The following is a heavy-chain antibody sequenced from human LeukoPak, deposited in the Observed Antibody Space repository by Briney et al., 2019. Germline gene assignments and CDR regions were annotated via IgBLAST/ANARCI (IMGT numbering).Heavy chain of an antibody. CDR1: GVSISSSNSY. CDR3: ARQTGSGLFILP. V-gene: IGHV4-39*01. Sequence: SETLSLTCTVSGVSISSSNSYWGWIRQPPGKGLEWIVSIYYSGNTYYNASLKSQVSISIDTSKNHFSLRLTSVTAADTAVYYCARQTGSGLFILPGGQGTLVTVSS. CDR2: IYYSGNT. D-gene: IGHD3/OR15-3a*01. J-gene: IGHJ4*02.